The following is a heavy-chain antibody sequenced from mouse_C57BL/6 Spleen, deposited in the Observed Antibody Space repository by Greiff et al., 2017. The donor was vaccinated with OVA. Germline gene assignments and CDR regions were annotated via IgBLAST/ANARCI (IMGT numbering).Heavy chain of an antibody. CDR2: FHPYNDDT. CDR1: GYTFTTYP. Sequence: VQLQQSGAELVKPGASVKMSCKASGYTFTTYPIEWMKQNHGKSLEWIGNFHPYNDDTKYNEKFKGKVTLTVEKSSSTVYLELSRLTSDDSAVYYCARILYYGNYGFAYWGQGTLVTVSA. CDR3: ARILYYGNYGFAY. D-gene: IGHD2-1*01. V-gene: IGHV1-47*01. J-gene: IGHJ3*01.